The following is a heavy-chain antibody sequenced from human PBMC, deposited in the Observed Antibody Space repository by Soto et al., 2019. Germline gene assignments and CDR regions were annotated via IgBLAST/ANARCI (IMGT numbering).Heavy chain of an antibody. CDR3: ARAAYWNLDS. CDR1: ANSTSQDIW. J-gene: IGHJ4*02. V-gene: IGHV4-28*03. Sequence: SESLRFPCFLSANSTSQDIWCGGLRQPHGNGLERIGEVHCTKGALYSPSLRSRVTVSADTFANKVSLEVRSIGAADTAVYYCARAAYWNLDSWGQGTPVT. CDR2: VHCTKGA. D-gene: IGHD1-1*01.